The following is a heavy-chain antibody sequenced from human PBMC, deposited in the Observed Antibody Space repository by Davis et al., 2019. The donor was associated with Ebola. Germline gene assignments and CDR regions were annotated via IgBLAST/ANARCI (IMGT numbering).Heavy chain of an antibody. D-gene: IGHD4/OR15-4a*01. Sequence: AASVTVSCKASGYTFTSYGSSWVRPAPGQGLEWMGRIIPILGIANYAQKFQGRVTITADKSTSTAYMELSSLRSEDTAVYYCARLGLRGGHFDPWGQGTLVTVSS. CDR1: GYTFTSYG. J-gene: IGHJ5*02. V-gene: IGHV1-69*04. CDR2: IIPILGIA. CDR3: ARLGLRGGHFDP.